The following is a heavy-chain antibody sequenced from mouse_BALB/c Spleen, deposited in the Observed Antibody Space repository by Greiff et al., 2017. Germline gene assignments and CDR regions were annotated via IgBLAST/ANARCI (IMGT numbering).Heavy chain of an antibody. V-gene: IGHV2-9*02. CDR2: IWAGGST. J-gene: IGHJ4*01. CDR1: GFSLTSYG. Sequence: VKLMESGPGLVAPSQSLSITCTVSGFSLTSYGVHWVRQPPGKGLEWLGVIWAGGSTNYNSALMSRLSISKDNSKSQVFLKMNSLQTDDTAMYYCANSYYRYDGGGFDDAMDYWGQGTSVTVSS. CDR3: ANSYYRYDGGGFDDAMDY. D-gene: IGHD2-14*01.